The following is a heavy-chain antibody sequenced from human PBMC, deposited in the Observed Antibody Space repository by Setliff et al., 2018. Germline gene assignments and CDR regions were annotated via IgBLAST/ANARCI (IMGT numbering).Heavy chain of an antibody. V-gene: IGHV4-4*07. CDR1: GGSMGSYY. J-gene: IGHJ6*03. D-gene: IGHD3-10*01. CDR3: ARVRITPYCMDV. Sequence: PSETLSLTCTVSGGSMGSYYWTWIRQSAGKGLERIGRVYTTGSTAFNPSLNSRVIMSLDKSKNQFSLKLYSVTAADTAVYFCARVRITPYCMDVWGKGTTVTVSS. CDR2: VYTTGST.